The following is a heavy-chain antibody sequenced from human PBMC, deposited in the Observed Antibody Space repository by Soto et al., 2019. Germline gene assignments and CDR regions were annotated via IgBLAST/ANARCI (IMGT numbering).Heavy chain of an antibody. J-gene: IGHJ4*02. Sequence: GGSLRLSCAASGFTFSSYGMHWVRQAPGKGLEWVAVISYDGSNKYYADSVKGRFTISRDNSKNTLYLQMNSLRAEDTAVYYCARDLFGSCSGGSCYSRPKPDYWGQGTLVTVPS. CDR1: GFTFSSYG. V-gene: IGHV3-30*03. CDR2: ISYDGSNK. D-gene: IGHD2-15*01. CDR3: ARDLFGSCSGGSCYSRPKPDY.